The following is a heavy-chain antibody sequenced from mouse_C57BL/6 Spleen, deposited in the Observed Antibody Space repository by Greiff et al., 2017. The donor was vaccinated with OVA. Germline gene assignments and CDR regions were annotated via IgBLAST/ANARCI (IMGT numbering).Heavy chain of an antibody. CDR2: INPNNGGT. J-gene: IGHJ4*01. V-gene: IGHV1-22*01. Sequence: EVQLQQSGPELVKPGASVTMSCKASGYTFTDYNMHWVKQSHGKSLEWIGYINPNNGGTSYNQKFKGKATLTVNKSSSTAYMELRSLTSEDSAVYDSARYPYDYDGRLYAMDYWGQGTSVTVSS. D-gene: IGHD2-4*01. CDR3: ARYPYDYDGRLYAMDY. CDR1: GYTFTDYN.